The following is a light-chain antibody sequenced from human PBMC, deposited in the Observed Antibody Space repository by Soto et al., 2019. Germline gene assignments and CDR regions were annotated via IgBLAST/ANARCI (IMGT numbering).Light chain of an antibody. CDR1: QSLLQSNGYDY. V-gene: IGKV2-28*01. CDR3: MQSLQTPT. J-gene: IGKJ1*01. CDR2: LGS. Sequence: IVMTQSPLSLPVTPGEPASISCRSSQSLLQSNGYDYLDWYLQKPGQSPQLLIYLGSNRASGVPDRFSGSGSRTAFTLRISRVEAEDVGVYYCMQSLQTPTFGQGTKVDI.